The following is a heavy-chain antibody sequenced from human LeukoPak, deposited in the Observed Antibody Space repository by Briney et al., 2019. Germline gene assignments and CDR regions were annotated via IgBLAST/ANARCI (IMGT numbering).Heavy chain of an antibody. CDR2: ISASGGNT. CDR3: AKYVSARGPPYALAV. D-gene: IGHD2/OR15-2a*01. CDR1: EFTFSSYA. J-gene: IGHJ6*02. V-gene: IGHV3-23*01. Sequence: GRSLRLSCAASEFTFSSYAMQWVRQAPGKGLEWVSGISASGGNTWYADSVKGRFTISRDTSKNTLYLQMNSLRAEDTAVYYCAKYVSARGPPYALAVWGQGTTVTVSS.